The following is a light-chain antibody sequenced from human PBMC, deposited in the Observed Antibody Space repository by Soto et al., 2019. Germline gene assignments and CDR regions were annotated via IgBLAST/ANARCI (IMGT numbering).Light chain of an antibody. Sequence: EIVLTQSPGTLSLSPGERATLSCRASQRVSSSYLAWYQQTPGQAPRLLIYGASSRATGIPDRFSGSGSGTDFTLTIGRLEPEDFAVYYCQQYGSSTITFGQGTRLEIK. V-gene: IGKV3-20*01. J-gene: IGKJ5*01. CDR1: QRVSSSY. CDR3: QQYGSSTIT. CDR2: GAS.